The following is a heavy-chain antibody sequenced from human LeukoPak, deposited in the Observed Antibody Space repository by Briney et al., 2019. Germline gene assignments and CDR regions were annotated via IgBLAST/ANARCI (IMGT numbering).Heavy chain of an antibody. CDR3: ARGAYCSTTNCYGFDY. D-gene: IGHD2-2*01. J-gene: IGHJ4*02. V-gene: IGHV4-38-2*02. CDR2: IYHSGKG. Sequence: SETLSLTCSVSGYSISSGYYWDWIRQPPGKGLEWIASIYHSGKGYYNPSLESRVTISVYTSKNQISLKLTSVTAADTAVYYCARGAYCSTTNCYGFDYWGQGTQVTASS. CDR1: GYSISSGYY.